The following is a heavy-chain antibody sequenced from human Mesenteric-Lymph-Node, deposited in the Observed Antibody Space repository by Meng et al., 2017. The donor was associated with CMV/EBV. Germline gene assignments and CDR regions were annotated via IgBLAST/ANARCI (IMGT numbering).Heavy chain of an antibody. Sequence: SETLSLTCAVYGGSFSGYYWSWIRQPPGKGLEWIGEINHSGSTNYNPSLKTRVTISVDTSKNQFSLKLSSVTATDTAVYYCARGRKVDYWGQGMLVTVSS. V-gene: IGHV4-34*01. J-gene: IGHJ4*02. CDR1: GGSFSGYY. CDR2: INHSGST. CDR3: ARGRKVDY.